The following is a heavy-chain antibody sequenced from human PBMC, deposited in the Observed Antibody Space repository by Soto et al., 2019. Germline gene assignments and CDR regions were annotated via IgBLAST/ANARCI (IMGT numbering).Heavy chain of an antibody. D-gene: IGHD3-9*01. V-gene: IGHV1-69*02. CDR3: ARVDDILTGYYSPWFDP. CDR1: GGTFSSYT. CDR2: IIPILGIA. Sequence: ASVKVSCKASGGTFSSYTISWVRQAPGQGLEWMGRIIPILGIANYAQKFQGRVTITADKSTSTAYMELSSLRSEDTAVYYCARVDDILTGYYSPWFDPWGQGTLVTVSS. J-gene: IGHJ5*02.